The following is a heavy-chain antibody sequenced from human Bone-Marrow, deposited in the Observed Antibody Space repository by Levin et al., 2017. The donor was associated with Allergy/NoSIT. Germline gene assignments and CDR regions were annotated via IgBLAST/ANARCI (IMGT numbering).Heavy chain of an antibody. V-gene: IGHV4-4*02. J-gene: IGHJ4*02. Sequence: KASETLSLTCTVSGGSITNNWWSWVRQPPGKGLEWIGEIHHPGRINYNPSLKSRVTISFDKSNNQFSLNLISVTAADTALYFCARNAAYNLDYWGRGTLVTVSS. CDR1: GGSITNNW. CDR3: ARNAAYNLDY. D-gene: IGHD2-21*01. CDR2: IHHPGRI.